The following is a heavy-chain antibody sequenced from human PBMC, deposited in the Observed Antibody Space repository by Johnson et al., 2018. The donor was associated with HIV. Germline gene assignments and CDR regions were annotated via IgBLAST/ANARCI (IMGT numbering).Heavy chain of an antibody. CDR3: AKDLGESDKEEWPSDYYDFGRDFTGQVPRAVVGAFDI. CDR2: IKQDGSNK. CDR1: GFTFSSYW. J-gene: IGHJ3*02. Sequence: VQLVESGGGLVKPGGSLRLSCAASGFTFSSYWMSWVRQAPGKGLEWVANIKQDGSNKYYADSVKGRFTLSRDSSKHTVALQMTRLSPENTAVYYCAKDLGESDKEEWPSDYYDFGRDFTGQVPRAVVGAFDIWGQGTMVTVSS. V-gene: IGHV3-7*01. D-gene: IGHD3-3*01.